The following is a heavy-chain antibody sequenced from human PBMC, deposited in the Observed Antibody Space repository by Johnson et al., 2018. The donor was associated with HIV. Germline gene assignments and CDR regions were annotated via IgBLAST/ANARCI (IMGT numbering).Heavy chain of an antibody. Sequence: VQLVESGGGVVQPGGSLRLSCAASGFTFSSYGMTWVRQAPGKGLEWLSYISGSGRTIYYVDSVKGRFTISRDNAENSLYLQMNSLRAEDTAVYFCAKQMIGGYDTLGMWGQGTVVNV. V-gene: IGHV3-48*03. CDR1: GFTFSSYG. CDR2: ISGSGRTI. D-gene: IGHD3-16*01. CDR3: AKQMIGGYDTLGM. J-gene: IGHJ3*02.